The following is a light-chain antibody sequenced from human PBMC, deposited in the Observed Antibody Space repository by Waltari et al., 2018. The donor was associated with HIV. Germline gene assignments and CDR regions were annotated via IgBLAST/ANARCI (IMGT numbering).Light chain of an antibody. Sequence: NFMLTQPPSVSASPGKTVTISCTRSSGSIASNYVQWYQQRPASAPTTVIYEDNQRPAGVPDRFSGSIDSSSNSASLTISGLTTEDEADFYCQSYDSSKGDWVFGGGTKLTVL. CDR2: EDN. CDR3: QSYDSSKGDWV. CDR1: SGSIASNY. V-gene: IGLV6-57*03. J-gene: IGLJ3*02.